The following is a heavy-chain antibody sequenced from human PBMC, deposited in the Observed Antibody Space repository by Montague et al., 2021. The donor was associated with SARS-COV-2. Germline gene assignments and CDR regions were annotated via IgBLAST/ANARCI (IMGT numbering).Heavy chain of an antibody. CDR1: GDSISTSTW. V-gene: IGHV4-4*02. CDR2: IFHSGTI. CDR3: ATLSRRTAAGTRDYFGLDV. Sequence: SGTLSLTCRVSGDSISTSTWCTWVRQTPGKGLEWIGEIFHSGTINYNPSLKSRVSISVDKSNNQFSLRLSSLIAADTAVYYCATLSRRTAAGTRDYFGLDVWGQGTTVVVSS. J-gene: IGHJ6*02. D-gene: IGHD6-13*01.